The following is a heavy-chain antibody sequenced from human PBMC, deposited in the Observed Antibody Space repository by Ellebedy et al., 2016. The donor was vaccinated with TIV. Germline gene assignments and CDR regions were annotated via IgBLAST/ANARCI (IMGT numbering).Heavy chain of an antibody. J-gene: IGHJ6*02. CDR3: ARDSRHGGADTFYHYGLDV. CDR2: IKQDGSEK. D-gene: IGHD1-26*01. CDR1: GFTFSSYW. Sequence: GESLKISCAASGFTFSSYWMSWVRQAPGKGLEWVANIKQDGSEKYYVDSVKGRFTISRDNAKNSLYLQMNSLRAEDTAVYFCARDSRHGGADTFYHYGLDVWGRGATVTVSS. V-gene: IGHV3-7*01.